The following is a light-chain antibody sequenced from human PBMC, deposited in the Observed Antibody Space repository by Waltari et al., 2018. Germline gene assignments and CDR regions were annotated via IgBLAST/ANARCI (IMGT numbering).Light chain of an antibody. CDR2: EAT. CDR1: SSDVGRYIY. V-gene: IGLV2-14*01. J-gene: IGLJ1*01. Sequence: QSALTQPASVSGSPGQSVTISCTGTSSDVGRYIYVSWYQQQPDKAPRLILYEATKWPSGVSNRFSGSKSGNTASLTISGLQAEDEADYYCSSYTSISTFVFGSGTKVTVL. CDR3: SSYTSISTFV.